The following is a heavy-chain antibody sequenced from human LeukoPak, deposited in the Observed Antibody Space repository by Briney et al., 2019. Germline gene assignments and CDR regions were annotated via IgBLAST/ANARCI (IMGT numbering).Heavy chain of an antibody. CDR2: ISGGGDTT. V-gene: IGHV3-23*01. Sequence: PGGSLRLSCAASGFTFNTYAMSWVRQAPGKGLEWVSSISGGGDTTNYADSVKGRFTISRDNAKNSLYLQMNSLRAEDTAVYYCARGEDYYDSSGYIYWGQGTLVTVSS. J-gene: IGHJ4*02. CDR3: ARGEDYYDSSGYIY. D-gene: IGHD3-22*01. CDR1: GFTFNTYA.